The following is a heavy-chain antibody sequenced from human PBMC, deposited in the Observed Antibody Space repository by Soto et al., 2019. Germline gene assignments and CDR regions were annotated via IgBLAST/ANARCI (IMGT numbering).Heavy chain of an antibody. Sequence: SETLSLTCGVSGDSISNSRFYWAWIRQPPGEGLEWIGSIYHTGNAYYNPSLKSRVTISVDTSKNQFSLKVTSVTAADTALYYCARDYFDSSDYTTNRFDPWGQGTLVTGSS. CDR3: ARDYFDSSDYTTNRFDP. CDR2: IYHTGNA. J-gene: IGHJ5*02. V-gene: IGHV4-39*01. CDR1: GDSISNSRFY. D-gene: IGHD3-22*01.